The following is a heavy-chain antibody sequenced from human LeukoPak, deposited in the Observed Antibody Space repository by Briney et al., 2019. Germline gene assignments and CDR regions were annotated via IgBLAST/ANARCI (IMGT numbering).Heavy chain of an antibody. J-gene: IGHJ4*01. CDR3: ARDVGITVVRGTFDY. CDR1: GFTFTSYY. CDR2: INPSGGRT. D-gene: IGHD3-10*01. V-gene: IGHV1-46*01. Sequence: VASVKLSCKASGFTFTSYYMHWVRQAPGKGLEWIGIINPSGGRTRYAQRLQGRVTMPRDTSTSTVYMELSSLRPEDTAVYYCARDVGITVVRGTFDYWGQGTLVTVSS.